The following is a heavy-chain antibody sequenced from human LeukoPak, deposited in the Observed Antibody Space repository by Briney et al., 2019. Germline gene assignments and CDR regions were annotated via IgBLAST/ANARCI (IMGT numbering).Heavy chain of an antibody. CDR2: IYYSGST. Sequence: SQTLSLTCTVSGGSISSGDYYWSWIRQPPGKGLEWIGYIYYSGSTYYNPSLKSRVTISVDTSKNQFSLKLSSVTAADTAVYYCARVGVDIVAAVDYWGQGTLVTVSS. CDR1: GGSISSGDYY. J-gene: IGHJ4*02. CDR3: ARVGVDIVAAVDY. V-gene: IGHV4-30-4*01. D-gene: IGHD5-12*01.